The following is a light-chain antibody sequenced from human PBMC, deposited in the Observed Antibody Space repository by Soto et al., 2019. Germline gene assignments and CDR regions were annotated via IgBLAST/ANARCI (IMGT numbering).Light chain of an antibody. CDR2: AAS. Sequence: DIQMTQSQSSLSASVGDRVTITCRASQSISSYLNWYQQKPGKAPKLLIYAASSLQSGVPSRFSGSGSGTDFTLTISSLQPEDFTTYYCQQSYSTPYTFGQGT. V-gene: IGKV1-39*01. CDR1: QSISSY. J-gene: IGKJ2*01. CDR3: QQSYSTPYT.